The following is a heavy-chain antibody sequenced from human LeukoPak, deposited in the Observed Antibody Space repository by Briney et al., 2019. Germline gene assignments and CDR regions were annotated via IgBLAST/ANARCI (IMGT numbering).Heavy chain of an antibody. V-gene: IGHV3-23*01. CDR3: ARDPERQWLVNAFDI. D-gene: IGHD6-19*01. J-gene: IGHJ3*02. Sequence: PGGSLRLSCAASGFTFSSYAMSWVRQAPGKGLEWVSTINGGGVNTHYADSVGGRFTISRDNSKNTLYLQMNSLRAEDTAVYYCARDPERQWLVNAFDIWGQGTMVTVSS. CDR2: INGGGVNT. CDR1: GFTFSSYA.